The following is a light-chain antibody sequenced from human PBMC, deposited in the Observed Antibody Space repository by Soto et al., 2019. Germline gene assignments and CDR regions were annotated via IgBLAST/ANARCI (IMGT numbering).Light chain of an antibody. V-gene: IGKV3-15*01. Sequence: EIVMTQSPATLSVSPGERATLSCRASQSVSSNLAWYQQNPGQAPRLLIYGASTRATGIPARFSGSGSGTEFTLTISSLQSEDFAVYYCQQYNNWSFTFGPGTKVDIK. CDR1: QSVSSN. J-gene: IGKJ3*01. CDR3: QQYNNWSFT. CDR2: GAS.